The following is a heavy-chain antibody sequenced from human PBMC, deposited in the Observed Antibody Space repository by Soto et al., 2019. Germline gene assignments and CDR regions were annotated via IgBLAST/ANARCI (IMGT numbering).Heavy chain of an antibody. CDR2: ISGSGSST. J-gene: IGHJ6*02. Sequence: GGSLRLSCAASGFTFSVYAMSWVLQAPGKGLEWVSAISGSGSSTYYADSVKGRFTISRDNSKNTLYLQMNSLRAEDTAVYYCAKPHAGYYDTSGYYYNPYYYGMDVWGQGTTVTVSS. CDR3: AKPHAGYYDTSGYYYNPYYYGMDV. V-gene: IGHV3-23*01. CDR1: GFTFSVYA. D-gene: IGHD3-22*01.